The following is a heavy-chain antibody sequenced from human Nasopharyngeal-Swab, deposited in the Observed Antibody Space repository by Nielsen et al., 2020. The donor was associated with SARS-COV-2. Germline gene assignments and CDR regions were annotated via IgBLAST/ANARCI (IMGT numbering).Heavy chain of an antibody. V-gene: IGHV3-21*01. Sequence: GESLKISCAASGFTFSSYSMNWVRQAPGKGLEWVSSISSSSSYIYYADSVKGRFTISRDNAKNSLYLQMNSLRAEDTAVYYCARRSDSSGYSDYWGQGTLVTVSS. D-gene: IGHD3-22*01. CDR1: GFTFSSYS. CDR3: ARRSDSSGYSDY. CDR2: ISSSSSYI. J-gene: IGHJ4*02.